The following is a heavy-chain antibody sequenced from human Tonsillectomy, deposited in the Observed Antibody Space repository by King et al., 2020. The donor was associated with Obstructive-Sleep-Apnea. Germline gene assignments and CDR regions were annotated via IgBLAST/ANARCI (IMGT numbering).Heavy chain of an antibody. V-gene: IGHV3-48*04. D-gene: IGHD3-16*01. Sequence: VQLVESGGGLVQPGGSLRLSCAASGITFSSYSMNWVRQAPGKGLEWCSYISSSTSTIYYADSVKGRFTISRDNAKNSLYLQMNSLRAEDTAVYYCATGGPDAFDFWGRGTMVTVSS. CDR3: ATGGPDAFDF. CDR2: ISSSTSTI. CDR1: GITFSSYS. J-gene: IGHJ3*01.